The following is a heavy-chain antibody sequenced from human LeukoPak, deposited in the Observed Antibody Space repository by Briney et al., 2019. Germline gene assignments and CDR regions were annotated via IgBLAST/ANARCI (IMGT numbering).Heavy chain of an antibody. V-gene: IGHV3-48*03. D-gene: IGHD6-19*01. Sequence: GGSLRLSCAASGFNFNTFGMHWVRQAPGKGLEWDSYISSSGNTIYYADSVKGRFTISRDNAEKSLYLQMNSLRAEDTAVYYCARVEIAVAPPDYWGHGTLVTVSS. CDR2: ISSSGNTI. CDR1: GFNFNTFG. CDR3: ARVEIAVAPPDY. J-gene: IGHJ4*01.